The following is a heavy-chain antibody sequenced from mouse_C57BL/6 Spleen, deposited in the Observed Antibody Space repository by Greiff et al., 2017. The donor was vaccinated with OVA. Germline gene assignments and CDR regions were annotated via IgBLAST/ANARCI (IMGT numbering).Heavy chain of an antibody. J-gene: IGHJ3*01. CDR1: GFTFSSYG. V-gene: IGHV5-6*01. Sequence: DVHLVESGGDLVKPGGSLKLSCAASGFTFSSYGMSWVRQTPDKRLEWVATISSGGSYTYYPDSVQGRFTISRDNAKNTLYLQMSSLKSEDTAMYYCARHSYDYDGGTWFAYWGQGTLVTVSA. CDR2: ISSGGSYT. D-gene: IGHD2-4*01. CDR3: ARHSYDYDGGTWFAY.